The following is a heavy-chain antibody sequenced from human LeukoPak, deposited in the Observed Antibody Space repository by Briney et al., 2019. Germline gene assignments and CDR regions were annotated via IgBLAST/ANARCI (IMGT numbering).Heavy chain of an antibody. J-gene: IGHJ4*02. V-gene: IGHV4-31*02. CDR2: IYYSGST. CDR1: GGSISSGGYY. D-gene: IGHD5-18*01. CDR3: ARAPRGYSYGSGYFDY. Sequence: SETLSLTCTVSGGSISSGGYYWSWIRQHPGKGLEWIGYIYYSGSTYYNPSLKGRVTISVDTSKNQFSLKLSSVTAADTAVYYCARAPRGYSYGSGYFDYWGQGTLVTVSS.